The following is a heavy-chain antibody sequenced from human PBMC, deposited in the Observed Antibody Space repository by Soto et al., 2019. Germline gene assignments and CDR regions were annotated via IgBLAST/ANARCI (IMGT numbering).Heavy chain of an antibody. Sequence: EVQLVESGGGLVKPGGSLRLSCAASGFTFSSYEMNWVRQAPGKGLEWVSYISSSGSTIHYADSVKGRFTISRDNAKNSLYLQMNSLRDEDTAVHYCARDRSSGWYGAFDIWGQGTMVTVSS. V-gene: IGHV3-48*03. CDR1: GFTFSSYE. J-gene: IGHJ3*02. CDR3: ARDRSSGWYGAFDI. CDR2: ISSSGSTI. D-gene: IGHD6-19*01.